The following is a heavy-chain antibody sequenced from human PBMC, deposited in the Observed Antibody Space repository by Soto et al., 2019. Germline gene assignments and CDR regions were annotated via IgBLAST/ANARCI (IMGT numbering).Heavy chain of an antibody. CDR1: GYTFTDYW. V-gene: IGHV5-51*01. J-gene: IGHJ4*02. CDR3: ARSAYLDY. CDR2: IYPGDSDT. Sequence: GESMEICCKGSGYTFTDYWSGWVRQMPGKGLEWMGIIYPGDSDTRYSPSFQGQVTISADKSISNAYLQSSSLKTSDTAIYYCARSAYLDYWGQGTLVTVSS.